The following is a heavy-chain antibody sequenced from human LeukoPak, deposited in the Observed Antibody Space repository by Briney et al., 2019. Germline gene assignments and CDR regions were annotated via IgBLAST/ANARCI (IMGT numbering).Heavy chain of an antibody. V-gene: IGHV3-73*01. J-gene: IGHJ6*04. D-gene: IGHD6-25*01. CDR1: GFTFSVSA. CDR2: IKTKADNYAT. CDR3: THPAYYYGLDV. Sequence: GGSLKLSCAASGFTFSVSAIHWVRQASGKGLEWVGRIKTKADNYATAYDASVKGRFTISRDDSKNTAYLQMNSLEIEDTAVYYCTHPAYYYGLDVWGKGTTVTVS.